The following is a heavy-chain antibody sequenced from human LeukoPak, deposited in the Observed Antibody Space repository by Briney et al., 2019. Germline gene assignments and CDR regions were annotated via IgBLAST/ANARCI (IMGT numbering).Heavy chain of an antibody. CDR2: ISGSGGST. CDR3: ARVGYCSSTSCHNFDY. D-gene: IGHD2-2*01. V-gene: IGHV3-23*01. Sequence: GGSLRLSRAASGFTFSSYAMSWVRQAPGKGLEWVSAISGSGGSTYYADSVKGRFTISRDNSKNTLYLQMNSLRAEDTAVYYCARVGYCSSTSCHNFDYWGQGTLVTVSS. J-gene: IGHJ4*02. CDR1: GFTFSSYA.